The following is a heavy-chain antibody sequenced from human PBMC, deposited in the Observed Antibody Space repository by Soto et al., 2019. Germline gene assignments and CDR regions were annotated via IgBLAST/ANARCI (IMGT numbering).Heavy chain of an antibody. CDR3: ARDVYSSSWYFDY. D-gene: IGHD6-13*01. J-gene: IGHJ4*02. V-gene: IGHV3-74*01. CDR2: INSDGIST. Sequence: GGSLRLSCAASGFTFSSYWMHWVRQAPGKGLVWVSRINSDGISTSYADSVKGRFTISRDNTKNTLYLQMNSLRAEDSAVYYCARDVYSSSWYFDYWGQGTLVTVSS. CDR1: GFTFSSYW.